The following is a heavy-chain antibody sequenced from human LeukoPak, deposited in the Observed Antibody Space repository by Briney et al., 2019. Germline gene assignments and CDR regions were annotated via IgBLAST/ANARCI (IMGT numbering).Heavy chain of an antibody. CDR1: GGSISSSYYY. J-gene: IGHJ3*02. V-gene: IGHV4-39*01. D-gene: IGHD3-9*01. CDR3: AGGVQHLGLTI. CDR2: IYYSGST. Sequence: SETLSLTCTVSGGSISSSYYYWGWIRQPPGKGLEWIGSIYYSGSTYYNPSLKSRVTISVDTSKNQFYLTMTSVTAADTAVYYCAGGVQHLGLTIWGQGTMVPVSP.